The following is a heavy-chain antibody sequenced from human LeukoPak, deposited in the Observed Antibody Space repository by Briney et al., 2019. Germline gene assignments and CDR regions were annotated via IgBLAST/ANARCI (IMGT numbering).Heavy chain of an antibody. V-gene: IGHV3-21*01. D-gene: IGHD2-2*01. Sequence: GGSLRLSCAASGFTFSSYSMNWVRQAPGKGLEWVSSISSSSSYIYYADSVKGRFTISRDNAKNSLYLQMNSLRAEDTAVYYCARGDCSSTSCYSSVSWFDPWGQGTLVTVSS. CDR1: GFTFSSYS. J-gene: IGHJ5*02. CDR3: ARGDCSSTSCYSSVSWFDP. CDR2: ISSSSSYI.